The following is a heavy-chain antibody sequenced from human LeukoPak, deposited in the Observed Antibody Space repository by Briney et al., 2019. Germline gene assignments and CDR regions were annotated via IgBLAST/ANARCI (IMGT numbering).Heavy chain of an antibody. CDR2: INHSGST. CDR3: ASMRLKCSGTSCHRHPGY. CDR1: GGSFSGNY. V-gene: IGHV4-34*01. J-gene: IGHJ4*02. Sequence: PSETLSLTCAVYGGSFSGNYWTWIRQPPGKGLEWIGEINHSGSTNYNPSLKSRVTISVDTSKNQFSLKLSSVTAADTAVYYCASMRLKCSGTSCHRHPGYWGQGTLVTVSS. D-gene: IGHD2-2*01.